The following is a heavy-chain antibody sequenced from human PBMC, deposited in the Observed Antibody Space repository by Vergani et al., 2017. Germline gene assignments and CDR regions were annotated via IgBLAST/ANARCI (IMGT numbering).Heavy chain of an antibody. Sequence: EVQLVESGGGLVQPGRSLRLSCAASGFTFDDYAMHWVRQAPGKGLEWVSGISWNSGSIGYADPVKGRFTISRDNAKNSLYLQMNSPRAEDTALYYCAKAGYCSSTSCYTEWYFDLWSRGTLVTVSS. CDR1: GFTFDDYA. J-gene: IGHJ2*01. D-gene: IGHD2-2*02. CDR2: ISWNSGSI. CDR3: AKAGYCSSTSCYTEWYFDL. V-gene: IGHV3-9*01.